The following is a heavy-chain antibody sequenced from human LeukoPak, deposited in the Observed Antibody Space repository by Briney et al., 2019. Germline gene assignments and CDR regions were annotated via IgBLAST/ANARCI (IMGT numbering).Heavy chain of an antibody. CDR3: ARDRVPSCCSSTSCYGRYYYYGMDV. Sequence: GGSLRLSCAASGFTFSSYGMHWVRQAPGKGLEWVAVIWYDGSNKYYADSVKGRFTISRDNSKNTLYLQMNSLRAEDTAVYYCARDRVPSCCSSTSCYGRYYYYGMDVWGQGTTVTVSS. CDR1: GFTFSSYG. CDR2: IWYDGSNK. J-gene: IGHJ6*02. D-gene: IGHD2-2*01. V-gene: IGHV3-33*01.